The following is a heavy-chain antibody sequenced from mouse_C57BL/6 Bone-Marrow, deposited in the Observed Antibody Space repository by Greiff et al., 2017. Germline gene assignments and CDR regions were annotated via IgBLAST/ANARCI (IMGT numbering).Heavy chain of an antibody. Sequence: VQLQQSGPELVKPGASVKISCKASGYSFTGYYMNWVKQSPEKSLEWIGEINPSTGGTTYNEKFKAKATLTVDKSSSTAYMQLKSLTSEDSAVYYCAGTEGYPFAYGGQGTLVTVSA. CDR3: AGTEGYPFAY. V-gene: IGHV1-42*01. CDR2: INPSTGGT. J-gene: IGHJ3*01. D-gene: IGHD2-2*01. CDR1: GYSFTGYY.